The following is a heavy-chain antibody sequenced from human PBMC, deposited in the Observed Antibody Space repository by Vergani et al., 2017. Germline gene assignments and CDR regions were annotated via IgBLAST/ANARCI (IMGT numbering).Heavy chain of an antibody. D-gene: IGHD2-15*01. CDR1: GFSFSGYW. CDR3: ATELGYCGGGSCDRLY. CDR2: IKSDGSIT. J-gene: IGHJ4*02. V-gene: IGHV3-74*01. Sequence: EVQLVESGGGLIHPGGSLRLSCEGSGFSFSGYWMHWVRQSPEKGLVWVSRIKSDGSITNDADSVKGRFTISRDDSKNTLSLQMTALRAEDTAVYYCATELGYCGGGSCDRLYWGQGTLVTVTP.